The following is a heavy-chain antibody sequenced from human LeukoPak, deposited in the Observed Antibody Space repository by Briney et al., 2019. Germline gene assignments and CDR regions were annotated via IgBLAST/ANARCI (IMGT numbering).Heavy chain of an antibody. D-gene: IGHD3-22*01. CDR3: ARHYYDSSGYPNYFHY. Sequence: SETLSLTCSVSGGSISSHYWSWIRQPPGKGLEWIGYIHYSGSTDYNPSLKSRVTISVDTSRKQFSLNLNSVTAADTAVYFCARHYYDSSGYPNYFHYWGQGTLVSVSS. CDR1: GGSISSHY. J-gene: IGHJ4*02. V-gene: IGHV4-59*08. CDR2: IHYSGST.